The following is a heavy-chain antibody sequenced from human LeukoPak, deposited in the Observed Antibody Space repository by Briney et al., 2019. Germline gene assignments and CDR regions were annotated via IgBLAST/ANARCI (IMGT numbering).Heavy chain of an antibody. CDR1: GGSFSGYY. Sequence: PSETLSLTCAVYGGSFSGYYWSWIRQPPGKGLEWIGEINHSGSTNYNPSLKSRVTISVDTSKNQFSPKLSSVTAADTAVYYCASPGIAGGYYMDVWGKGTTVTVSS. J-gene: IGHJ6*03. CDR3: ASPGIAGGYYMDV. CDR2: INHSGST. V-gene: IGHV4-34*01. D-gene: IGHD6-13*01.